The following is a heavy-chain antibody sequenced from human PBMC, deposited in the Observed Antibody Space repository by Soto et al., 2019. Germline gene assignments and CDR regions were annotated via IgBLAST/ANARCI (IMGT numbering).Heavy chain of an antibody. V-gene: IGHV2-70*11. CDR2: IDWDDDI. D-gene: IGHD3-16*01. CDR1: GFSLTTPGMC. J-gene: IGHJ4*02. Sequence: SGPTLVNPTQTVTLTCTLSGFSLTTPGMCTSWIRQPPGKALEWLARIDWDDDIYYSTSLKTRLTISKDTSKNQVVLTVTNMDPVDTATYYCARIPCTWGYYFDWWGQGTLVTVSS. CDR3: ARIPCTWGYYFDW.